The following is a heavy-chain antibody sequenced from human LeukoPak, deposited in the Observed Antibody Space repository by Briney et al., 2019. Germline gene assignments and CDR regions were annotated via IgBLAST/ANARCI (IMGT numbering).Heavy chain of an antibody. CDR3: ARAGGSAVSHSDY. Sequence: GGSLRLSCAASGFTFSSYSMNWIRQAPGKGLEWVSSISSSTSYIYYADSVKGRFTISKDNAKNSLYLQMNSLRAEDTAVYYCARAGGSAVSHSDYWGQGTLSPSPQ. J-gene: IGHJ4*02. V-gene: IGHV3-21*01. CDR2: ISSSTSYI. D-gene: IGHD3-10*01. CDR1: GFTFSSYS.